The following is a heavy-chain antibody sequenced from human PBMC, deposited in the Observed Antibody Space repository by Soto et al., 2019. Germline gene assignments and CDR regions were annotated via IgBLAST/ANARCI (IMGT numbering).Heavy chain of an antibody. CDR1: GGSISSGDYY. V-gene: IGHV4-30-4*01. D-gene: IGHD2-8*01. Sequence: PSETLSLTCTVSGGSISSGDYYWSWIRQPPGKGLEWIGYIYYSGSTYYNPSLKSRVTISVDTSKNQFSLKLSPVTAADTAVYYCARGTVYCTNGVCYNWFDPWGQGTLVTVS. CDR2: IYYSGST. CDR3: ARGTVYCTNGVCYNWFDP. J-gene: IGHJ5*02.